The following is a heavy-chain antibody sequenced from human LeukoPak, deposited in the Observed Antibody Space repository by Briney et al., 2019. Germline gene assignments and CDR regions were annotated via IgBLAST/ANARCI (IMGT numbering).Heavy chain of an antibody. Sequence: SVKVSCKASGGTSSSYAISWVRQAPGQGLEWMGRIIPIFGTANYAQKLQGRVTITTDKYTSTAYMELSSLRSEDAAVYYCARDRIAAAGTRGFDYWGQGTLVTVSS. CDR1: GGTSSSYA. CDR3: ARDRIAAAGTRGFDY. J-gene: IGHJ4*02. D-gene: IGHD6-13*01. CDR2: IIPIFGTA. V-gene: IGHV1-69*05.